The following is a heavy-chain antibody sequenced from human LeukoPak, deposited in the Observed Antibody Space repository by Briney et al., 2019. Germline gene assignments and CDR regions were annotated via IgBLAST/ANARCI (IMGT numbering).Heavy chain of an antibody. D-gene: IGHD6-6*01. CDR1: GYTFIGYY. CDR3: ARDPRIAARPRTTKYNWFDP. Sequence: ASVKVSCKASGYTFIGYYMHWVRQAPGQGLEWMGWINPNSGGTNYAQKFQGRVTMTRDTSISTAYMELSRLRSDDTAVYYCARDPRIAARPRTTKYNWFDPWGQGTLVTVSS. V-gene: IGHV1-2*02. CDR2: INPNSGGT. J-gene: IGHJ5*02.